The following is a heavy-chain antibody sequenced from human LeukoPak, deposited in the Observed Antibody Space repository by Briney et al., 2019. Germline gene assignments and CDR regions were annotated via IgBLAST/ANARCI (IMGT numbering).Heavy chain of an antibody. CDR3: ARDGWSGYYDSSGSDY. CDR1: GGTFSSYA. Sequence: ASVKVSCKASGGTFSSYAISWVRQAPGQGLEWMGGIIPIFGTANYAQKFQGRVTITTDESTSTAYMELSSLRSEDTAVYYCARDGWSGYYDSSGSDYWGQGTLVTVSS. CDR2: IIPIFGTA. V-gene: IGHV1-69*05. J-gene: IGHJ4*02. D-gene: IGHD3-22*01.